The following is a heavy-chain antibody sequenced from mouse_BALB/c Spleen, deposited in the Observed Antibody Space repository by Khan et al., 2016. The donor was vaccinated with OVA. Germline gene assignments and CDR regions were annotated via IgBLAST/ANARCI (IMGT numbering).Heavy chain of an antibody. Sequence: VQLQESGTELARPGASVKLSCKASGYTFTSYWMQWVKQRPGQGLEWIGAIYPGDGNTRYTQKFKGKATLTADKSSSTVYMQLSSLASEDSAVYYCARGGITTGYFDYWGQGTTLTVSS. J-gene: IGHJ2*01. V-gene: IGHV1-87*01. CDR3: ARGGITTGYFDY. CDR1: GYTFTSYW. CDR2: IYPGDGNT. D-gene: IGHD1-1*01.